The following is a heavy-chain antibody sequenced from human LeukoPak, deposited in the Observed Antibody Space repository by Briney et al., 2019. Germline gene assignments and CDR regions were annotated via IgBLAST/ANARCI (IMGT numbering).Heavy chain of an antibody. D-gene: IGHD5-18*01. CDR2: IYYSGST. J-gene: IGHJ4*02. CDR1: GGSISSSSNY. CDR3: ARDIQLWLSPSGDY. Sequence: SETLSLTCTVSGGSISSSSNYWGWIRQPPGKGLEWIGSIYYSGSTSYNPSLKSRVTISVDTSKNQFSLRVSSVTAADTAVYYCARDIQLWLSPSGDYWGQGTLVTVSS. V-gene: IGHV4-39*07.